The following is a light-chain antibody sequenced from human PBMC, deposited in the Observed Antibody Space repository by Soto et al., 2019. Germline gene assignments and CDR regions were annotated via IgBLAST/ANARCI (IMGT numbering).Light chain of an antibody. CDR3: ASYTSSSSYV. CDR2: EVS. V-gene: IGLV2-14*01. J-gene: IGLJ1*01. Sequence: SVLTQPASVSGSPGQSITISCTGTSSDVGGYNYVSWYQQHPGKAPKLMIYEVSNRPSGVSNRFSGSKSGNMASLTISGLQTEDEADYYCASYTSSSSYVFGTGTKVTVL. CDR1: SSDVGGYNY.